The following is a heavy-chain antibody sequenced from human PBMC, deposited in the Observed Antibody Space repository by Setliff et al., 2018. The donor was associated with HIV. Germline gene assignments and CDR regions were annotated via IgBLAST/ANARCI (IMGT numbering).Heavy chain of an antibody. CDR2: IIPILGVA. Sequence: GASVKVSCKASGYTFTGYYMHWVRQAPGQGLDWMGRIIPILGVANYAQKCQGRVTITADKSTSTAYMELGSLRSEDTAVYYCARETRPGLTRSGFDYWGQGTLVTVSS. D-gene: IGHD1-1*01. J-gene: IGHJ4*02. V-gene: IGHV1-69*04. CDR3: ARETRPGLTRSGFDY. CDR1: GYTFTGYY.